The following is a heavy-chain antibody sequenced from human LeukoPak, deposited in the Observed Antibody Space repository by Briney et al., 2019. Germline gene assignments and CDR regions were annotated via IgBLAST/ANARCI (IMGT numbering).Heavy chain of an antibody. D-gene: IGHD3-3*01. CDR1: GFTFSSYS. Sequence: GGSLRLSCAASGFTFSSYSMNWVRQAPGKGLEWVSYISSSSSTIYYADSVKGRFTISRDNAKNSLYLQMNSLRAEDTAVYYCARGTNFGVSYYYYMDVWGKGTAVTVSS. CDR3: ARGTNFGVSYYYYMDV. V-gene: IGHV3-48*04. CDR2: ISSSSSTI. J-gene: IGHJ6*03.